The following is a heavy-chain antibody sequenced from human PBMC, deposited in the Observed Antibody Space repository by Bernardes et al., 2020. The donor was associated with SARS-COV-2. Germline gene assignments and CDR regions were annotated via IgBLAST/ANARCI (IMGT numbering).Heavy chain of an antibody. CDR1: DDAISSGSFY. CDR2: ISASGRT. D-gene: IGHD6-19*01. J-gene: IGHJ4*02. Sequence: SETLSLTCAVSDDAISSGSFYWSWIRQPAGKGLEWVGRISASGRTNYNPSLKSRVTMSVDTSKNQFSLKLTSVTAADTAVYYCARDGRISVPGTDYFDFWGQGILVTVSS. V-gene: IGHV4-61*02. CDR3: ARDGRISVPGTDYFDF.